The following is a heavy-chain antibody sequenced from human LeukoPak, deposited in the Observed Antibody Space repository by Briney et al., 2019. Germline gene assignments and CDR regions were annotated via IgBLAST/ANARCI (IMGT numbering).Heavy chain of an antibody. CDR3: ASCRLNNFYAMDI. V-gene: IGHV3-NL1*01. CDR2: IGRGGFSA. CDR1: GFTFSSYG. Sequence: PGGSLRLSCAASGFTFSSYGMNWVRQAPGKGLEWVAAIGRGGFSAYYADSVRGRFTISRANSKNTLYLQMNSTRAEDTAGYYFASCRLNNFYAMDICGQGTTVTVSS. J-gene: IGHJ6*02.